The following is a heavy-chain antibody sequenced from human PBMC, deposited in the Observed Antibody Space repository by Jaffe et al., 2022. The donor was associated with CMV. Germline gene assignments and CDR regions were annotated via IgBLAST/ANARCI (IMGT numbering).Heavy chain of an antibody. D-gene: IGHD3-22*01. CDR2: IRSKAYGGTT. V-gene: IGHV3-49*04. CDR3: TREEYYYDSSGYPR. J-gene: IGHJ4*02. CDR1: GFTFGDYA. Sequence: EVQLVESGGGLVQPGRSLRLSCTASGFTFGDYAMSWVRQAPGKGLEWVGFIRSKAYGGTTEYAASVKGRFTISRDDSKSIAYLQMNSLKTEDTAVYYCTREEYYYDSSGYPRWGQGTLVTVSS.